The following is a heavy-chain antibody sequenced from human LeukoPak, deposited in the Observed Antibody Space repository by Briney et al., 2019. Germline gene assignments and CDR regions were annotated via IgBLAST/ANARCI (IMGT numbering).Heavy chain of an antibody. D-gene: IGHD1-26*01. J-gene: IGHJ3*02. CDR2: ISGSGGST. Sequence: GGTLRLSCAASGFTFSTYGMNWVRQAPGKGLEWVSAISGSGGSTHYADSVKGRFTISRGNSKNTLYVQMNSLRAEDTAVYYCARDGRVGARLDAFDIWGQGTMVTVSS. CDR1: GFTFSTYG. CDR3: ARDGRVGARLDAFDI. V-gene: IGHV3-23*01.